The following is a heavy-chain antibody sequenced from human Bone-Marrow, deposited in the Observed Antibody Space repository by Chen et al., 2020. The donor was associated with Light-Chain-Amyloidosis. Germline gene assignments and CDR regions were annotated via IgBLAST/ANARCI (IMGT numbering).Heavy chain of an antibody. Sequence: EVQLLESGGGLVKPGGSLRLSCAASGFTFSSYSMNWVRQAPGKGLEWVSSISSSSSYIYYAYSVKGRFTISRDNAKNSLYLQMNSLRAEDTAVYYCAREKYSSSGFDYWGQGTLVTVSS. CDR3: AREKYSSSGFDY. D-gene: IGHD6-6*01. CDR1: GFTFSSYS. J-gene: IGHJ4*02. V-gene: IGHV3-21*01. CDR2: ISSSSSYI.